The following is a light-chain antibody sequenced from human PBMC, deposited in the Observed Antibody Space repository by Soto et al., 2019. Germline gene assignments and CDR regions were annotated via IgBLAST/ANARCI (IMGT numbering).Light chain of an antibody. Sequence: IQLTQSPSSLSAPVGDSVTITCRASKAIGSSFAWYQQKPGKVPEVLSYGASTLQNGVPSRFSGSGSGTDFTLTSSSLQPEDFATYYCQQLNSYPLTFGGGTKVELK. V-gene: IGKV1-9*01. CDR1: KAIGSS. CDR2: GAS. CDR3: QQLNSYPLT. J-gene: IGKJ4*01.